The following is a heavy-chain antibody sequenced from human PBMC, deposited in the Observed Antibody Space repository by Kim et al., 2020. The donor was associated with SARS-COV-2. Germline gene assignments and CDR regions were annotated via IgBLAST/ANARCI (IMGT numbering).Heavy chain of an antibody. Sequence: GGSLRLSCAASGFTFSDHYMDWVRQAPGKGLEWVGRTRNKANSYTTAYAASVRGRFTISRDESKNSLYLQMNSLKTEDTAVYYCAREYHGMDVWGQGTTVTVSS. J-gene: IGHJ6*02. CDR1: GFTFSDHY. CDR2: TRNKANSYTT. V-gene: IGHV3-72*01. CDR3: AREYHGMDV.